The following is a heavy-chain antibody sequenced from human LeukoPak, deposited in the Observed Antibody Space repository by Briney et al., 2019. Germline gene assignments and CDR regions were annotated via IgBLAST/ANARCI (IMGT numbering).Heavy chain of an antibody. Sequence: GGSLRLSCAASGFTFSDYYMSWIRHAPGKGLEWVSYISSSSSYTNYADSVKGRFTISRDNAKNSLYLQMNSLRDEDTAVYYCARFAGSGSYVDYWGQGTLVTVSS. CDR2: ISSSSSYT. CDR3: ARFAGSGSYVDY. D-gene: IGHD3-10*01. J-gene: IGHJ4*02. CDR1: GFTFSDYY. V-gene: IGHV3-11*03.